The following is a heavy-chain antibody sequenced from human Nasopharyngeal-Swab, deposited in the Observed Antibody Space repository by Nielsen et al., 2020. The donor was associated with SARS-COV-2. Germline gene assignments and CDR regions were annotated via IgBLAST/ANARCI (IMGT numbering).Heavy chain of an antibody. CDR3: ARDGPGYSGYEGGEYLDY. V-gene: IGHV3-53*01. CDR2: IYTGGTT. J-gene: IGHJ4*02. CDR1: GFTVSSNY. Sequence: GETLKISCAASGFTVSSNYMSWVRPAPGKGLEWVSVIYTGGTTYYADSVKGRFTISRDNSKNTLYLQMNSLRAEDTAVYYCARDGPGYSGYEGGEYLDYWGQGTLVTVSS. D-gene: IGHD5-12*01.